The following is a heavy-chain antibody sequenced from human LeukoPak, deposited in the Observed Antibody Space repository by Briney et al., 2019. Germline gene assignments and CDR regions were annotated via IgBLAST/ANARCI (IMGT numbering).Heavy chain of an antibody. Sequence: GASLRLSCAASGFTFSSYAMSWVRQAPGKGLEWVSAISGSGGSTYYADSVKGRFTISRDNSKNTLYLQMNSLRAEDTAVYYCAKDRKVLLWFGESDWFDPWGQGTLVTVSS. D-gene: IGHD3-10*01. J-gene: IGHJ5*02. CDR1: GFTFSSYA. V-gene: IGHV3-23*01. CDR3: AKDRKVLLWFGESDWFDP. CDR2: ISGSGGST.